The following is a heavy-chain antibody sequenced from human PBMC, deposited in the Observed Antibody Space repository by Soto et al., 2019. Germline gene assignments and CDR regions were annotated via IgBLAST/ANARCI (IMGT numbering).Heavy chain of an antibody. CDR2: ISAYNGNT. D-gene: IGHD1-7*01. Sequence: GASVKVSCKASGYTFTSYGISWVRQAPGQGLEWMGWISAYNGNTNYAQKLQGRVTMTTDTSTSTAYMELRSLRSDDTAVYYCARSFLYNWNYGGQVDYWGQGTLVTVSS. J-gene: IGHJ4*02. CDR1: GYTFTSYG. V-gene: IGHV1-18*04. CDR3: ARSFLYNWNYGGQVDY.